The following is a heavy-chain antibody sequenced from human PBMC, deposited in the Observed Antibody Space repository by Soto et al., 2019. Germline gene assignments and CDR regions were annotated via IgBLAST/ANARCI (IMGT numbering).Heavy chain of an antibody. CDR3: ARDLGAVRIMITFGWDY. CDR1: GFTFSDYY. D-gene: IGHD3-16*01. V-gene: IGHV3-11*01. Sequence: QVQLVASGGGLVKPGGSLRLSCAASGFTFSDYYMSWLRQAPGTGLEWVSYISSSGSTIYYADSVKGRFTISRDNAKNSLYLQMNSLRAEDTAVYYCARDLGAVRIMITFGWDYWGQGTLVTVSA. J-gene: IGHJ4*02. CDR2: ISSSGSTI.